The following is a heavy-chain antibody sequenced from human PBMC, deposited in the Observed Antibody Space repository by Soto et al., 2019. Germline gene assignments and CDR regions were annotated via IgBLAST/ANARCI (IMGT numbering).Heavy chain of an antibody. CDR3: ARGMESYYYDSSGYYSY. V-gene: IGHV4-4*02. Sequence: QVQLQESGPGLVKPSGTLSLTCAVSGGSISSSNWWSWVRQPPGKGLEWIGEIYHSGRTNYNPSLKSRVTISVDKSKNQFSLKLSSVTAADTAVYYCARGMESYYYDSSGYYSYWGQGTLVTVSS. CDR1: GGSISSSNW. D-gene: IGHD3-22*01. CDR2: IYHSGRT. J-gene: IGHJ4*02.